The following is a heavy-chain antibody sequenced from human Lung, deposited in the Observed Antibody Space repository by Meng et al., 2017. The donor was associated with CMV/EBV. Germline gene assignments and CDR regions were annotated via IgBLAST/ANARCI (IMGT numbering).Heavy chain of an antibody. J-gene: IGHJ4*02. CDR1: GASISSHS. Sequence: SXTXSLXCTVSGASISSHSWSWIRLPPGKGLEWIGYIHYSGSSSYNPSLKSRVTMSLDTSKNEFSLKLRSVTAADTAVYYCARGRTPAYYDSSGYYYDWGQGXLVTVSS. CDR2: IHYSGSS. CDR3: ARGRTPAYYDSSGYYYD. V-gene: IGHV4-59*11. D-gene: IGHD3-22*01.